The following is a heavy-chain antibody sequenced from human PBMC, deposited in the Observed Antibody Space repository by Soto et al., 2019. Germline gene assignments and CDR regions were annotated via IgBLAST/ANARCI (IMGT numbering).Heavy chain of an antibody. Sequence: ASVKVSCKASGYTFTSYYIHWVRQAPGQGLEWMGIINPSGGSTSYAQKFQGRVTMTRDTSTSTVYMELSSLRSEDTAVYYCAREATTLMVRGVIIVQFWFDPWGQGTLVTVSS. CDR3: AREATTLMVRGVIIVQFWFDP. V-gene: IGHV1-46*01. J-gene: IGHJ5*02. CDR1: GYTFTSYY. CDR2: INPSGGST. D-gene: IGHD3-10*01.